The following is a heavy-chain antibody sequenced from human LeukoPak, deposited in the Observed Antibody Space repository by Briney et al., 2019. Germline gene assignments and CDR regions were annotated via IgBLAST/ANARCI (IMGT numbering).Heavy chain of an antibody. CDR2: IYYSGST. CDR1: GGSISSSSYY. D-gene: IGHD2-2*01. CDR3: ARPQGGSTSCYSL. Sequence: SETLSLTCTVSGGSISSSSYYWGWIRQPPGKGLEWIGSIYYSGSTYYNPSLKSRVTISVDTSKNQFSLKLSSVTAADTAVYYCARPQGGSTSCYSLWGQGTLVTVCS. J-gene: IGHJ4*02. V-gene: IGHV4-39*01.